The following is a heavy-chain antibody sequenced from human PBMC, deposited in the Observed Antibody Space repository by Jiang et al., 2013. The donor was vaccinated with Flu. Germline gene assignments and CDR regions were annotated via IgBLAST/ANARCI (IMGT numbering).Heavy chain of an antibody. D-gene: IGHD4-17*01. J-gene: IGHJ4*02. CDR2: IDWDDDK. V-gene: IGHV2-70*11. CDR3: ARTTTVTPHFDY. CDR1: GFSLSASGMC. Sequence: KPTQTLTLTCSFPGFSLSASGMCVSWIRQPPGKALEWLARIDWDDDKYYSTSLKTRLTISKDTSKNQVVLIMTNMDPVDTATYYCARTTTVTPHFDYWGPGTLVTVSS.